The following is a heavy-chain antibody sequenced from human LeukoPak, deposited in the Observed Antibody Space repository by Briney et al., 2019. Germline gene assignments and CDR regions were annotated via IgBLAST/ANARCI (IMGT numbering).Heavy chain of an antibody. CDR2: IYYSGST. J-gene: IGHJ6*03. Sequence: PSETLSLTCTVSGGSISSSSYYWGWIRQSPGKGLEWIGSIYYSGSTNYNPSLKSRVTISVDTSKNQFSLKLSSVTAADTAVYYCARINWGWVAAAAGVYYYYYYMDVWGKGTTVTISS. D-gene: IGHD6-13*01. V-gene: IGHV4-39*07. CDR3: ARINWGWVAAAAGVYYYYYYMDV. CDR1: GGSISSSSYY.